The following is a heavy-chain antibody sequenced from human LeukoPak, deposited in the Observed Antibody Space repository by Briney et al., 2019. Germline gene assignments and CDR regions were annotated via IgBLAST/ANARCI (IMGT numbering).Heavy chain of an antibody. CDR3: ARRGDYSSGPRKSYFDY. CDR2: INHSGST. CDR1: GGSFSGYY. J-gene: IGHJ4*02. Sequence: PSETLSLTCAVYGGSFSGYYWSWIRQPPGKGLEWIGEINHSGSTNYNPSLKSRVTISVDTSKNQFSLKLSSVTAADTAVYYCARRGDYSSGPRKSYFDYWGQGTLVTVSS. D-gene: IGHD6-19*01. V-gene: IGHV4-34*01.